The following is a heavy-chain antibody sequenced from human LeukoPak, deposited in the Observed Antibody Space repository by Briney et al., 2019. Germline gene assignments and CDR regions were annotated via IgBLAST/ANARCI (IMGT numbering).Heavy chain of an antibody. J-gene: IGHJ6*03. CDR3: ARGGFCSGGSCPVDYYYYMDV. CDR2: INSDGSST. V-gene: IGHV3-74*01. CDR1: GFTFSSYW. Sequence: GGSLRLSCAASGFTFSSYWMHWVRQAPGKGLVWVSRINSDGSSTSYADSVKGRFTISRDNAKNTLYLQLNSLRAEGTAVYYCARGGFCSGGSCPVDYYYYMDVWGKGTTVTVSS. D-gene: IGHD2-15*01.